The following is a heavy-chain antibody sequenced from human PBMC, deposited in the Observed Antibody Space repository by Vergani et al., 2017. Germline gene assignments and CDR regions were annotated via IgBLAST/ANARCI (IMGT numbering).Heavy chain of an antibody. V-gene: IGHV3-9*01. CDR3: AKDFMGNSGSWGRFDP. Sequence: EVQLVESGGGLVQPGRSLRLSCAASGFTFDDYAMHWARQAPGKGLEWVSGISWNSGSIGYADSVKGRFTISRDNAKNSLYLKMNSLRAEDTALYYCAKDFMGNSGSWGRFDPWGQGTLVTVSS. J-gene: IGHJ5*02. CDR2: ISWNSGSI. D-gene: IGHD3-10*01. CDR1: GFTFDDYA.